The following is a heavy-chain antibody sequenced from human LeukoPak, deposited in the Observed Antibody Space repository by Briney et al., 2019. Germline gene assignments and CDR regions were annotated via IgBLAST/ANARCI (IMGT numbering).Heavy chain of an antibody. J-gene: IGHJ6*03. CDR2: INPNSGGT. CDR1: GYTFTGYY. CDR3: ARSYCSSTSCYLYYYYMDV. D-gene: IGHD2-2*01. Sequence: ASVKVSCKASGYTFTGYYMHWVRQAPGQGLEWMGRINPNSGGTNYAQKFQGRVTMTRDTSISTAYMELSRLRSDDTAVYYCARSYCSSTSCYLYYYYMDVWGKGTTVTVSS. V-gene: IGHV1-2*06.